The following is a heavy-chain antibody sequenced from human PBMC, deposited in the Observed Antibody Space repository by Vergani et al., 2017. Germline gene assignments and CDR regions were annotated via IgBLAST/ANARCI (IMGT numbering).Heavy chain of an antibody. CDR2: IYYSGST. D-gene: IGHD3-22*01. Sequence: QVQLQESGPGLVKPSETLSLTCTVSGGSISSYYWSWIRQPPGKGLEWIGYIYYSGSTNYNPSLKCRVTITVDTSKNQFSLKLSSLTAADTAVYYCARVFPRAMYYYDSSGYSDAFDIWGQGTMVTVSS. CDR1: GGSISSYY. V-gene: IGHV4-59*01. J-gene: IGHJ3*02. CDR3: ARVFPRAMYYYDSSGYSDAFDI.